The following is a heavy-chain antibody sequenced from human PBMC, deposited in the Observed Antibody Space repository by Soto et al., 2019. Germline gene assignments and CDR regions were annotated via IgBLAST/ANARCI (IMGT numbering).Heavy chain of an antibody. Sequence: GESLKIYCKARGYTFSADWLTWVRQMPGKGLEWVGRIHPSDSPADYGPSFGGHVSISVDKTINTVYLQWSNLTTADTAMYFCARRFRDASTWYGDHWLDPWGQGTLVTVSS. CDR1: GYTFSADW. V-gene: IGHV5-10-1*01. CDR3: ARRFRDASTWYGDHWLDP. D-gene: IGHD4-17*01. J-gene: IGHJ5*02. CDR2: IHPSDSPA.